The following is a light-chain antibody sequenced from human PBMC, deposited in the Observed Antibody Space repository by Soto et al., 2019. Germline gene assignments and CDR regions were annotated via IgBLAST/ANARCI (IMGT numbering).Light chain of an antibody. V-gene: IGKV1-5*01. CDR3: QQYDSNSWT. J-gene: IGKJ1*01. CDR2: DAS. Sequence: DIQMTQSPSTLSASVGDRVTITCRASQSISSWLAWYQQKPGKAPKLLIYDASSLVSGVPSRFSGSGSGTEFTLTISSLQTDDFATYYCQQYDSNSWTFGQGTKVEIK. CDR1: QSISSW.